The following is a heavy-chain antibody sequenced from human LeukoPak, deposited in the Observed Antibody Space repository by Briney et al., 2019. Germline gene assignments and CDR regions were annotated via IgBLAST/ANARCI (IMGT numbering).Heavy chain of an antibody. CDR1: GVSISRFY. J-gene: IGHJ2*01. V-gene: IGHV4-4*09. Sequence: PSETLSLICTTSGVSISRFYWSWVRQPPGKGLEWIGNIYNGVPTFFNPSLKSRVTSSVDTSRSQFSLRLTSVTAADTATYYCARRVYYDTSGYHPTAGYFDLWGRGTLVSVSS. CDR3: ARRVYYDTSGYHPTAGYFDL. D-gene: IGHD3-22*01. CDR2: IYNGVPT.